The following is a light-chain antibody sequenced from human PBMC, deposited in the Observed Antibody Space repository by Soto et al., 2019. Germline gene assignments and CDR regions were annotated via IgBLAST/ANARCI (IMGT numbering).Light chain of an antibody. J-gene: IGLJ1*01. Sequence: ALTQPASVSGSPGQSITISCTGTSSDVGGYNYVSWYQQHPGKAPKLMIYEVSNRPSGVSNRFSGSKSGNTASLTISGLQAEDEADYYCSSYTSSSTPYVVGTGTKLTVL. V-gene: IGLV2-14*01. CDR2: EVS. CDR1: SSDVGGYNY. CDR3: SSYTSSSTPYV.